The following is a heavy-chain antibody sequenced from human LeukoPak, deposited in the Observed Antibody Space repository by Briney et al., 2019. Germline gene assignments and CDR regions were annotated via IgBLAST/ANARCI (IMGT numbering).Heavy chain of an antibody. J-gene: IGHJ4*02. CDR3: ARSLDY. CDR1: GFTFSSYA. CDR2: ISYDGSNK. V-gene: IGHV3-30*04. Sequence: GGSLRLSCAASGFTFSSYAMHWVRQAPGKGLEWVAVISYDGSNKYYADSVKGRFTISRDNSKNTLYLQMNSLRAEDTAVYYCARSLDYWGQGTLVTVSS.